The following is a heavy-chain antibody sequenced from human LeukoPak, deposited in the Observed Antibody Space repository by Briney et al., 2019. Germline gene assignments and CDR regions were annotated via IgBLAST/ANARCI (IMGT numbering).Heavy chain of an antibody. D-gene: IGHD1-26*01. CDR3: ARLSIMGGATSPSDY. CDR2: IYPGDSDT. J-gene: IGHJ4*02. Sequence: GESLKISCKGSGYSFTSYWIGWVRQMPGKGLEWMGIIYPGDSDTRYSPSFQGQVTISADKSISTAYLQWSSLKASDTAVYYCARLSIMGGATSPSDYWGQGTLVTVSS. CDR1: GYSFTSYW. V-gene: IGHV5-51*01.